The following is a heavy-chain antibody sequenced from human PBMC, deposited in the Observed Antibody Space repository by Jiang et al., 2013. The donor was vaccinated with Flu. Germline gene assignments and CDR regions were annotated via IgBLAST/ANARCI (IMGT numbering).Heavy chain of an antibody. J-gene: IGHJ3*02. Sequence: SGGGVVQPGRSLRLSCAASGFTFSSYGMHWVRQAPGKGLEWVAVIWYDGSNKYYADSVKGRFTISRDNSKNTLYLQMNSLRAEDTAVYYCASGGETIFYAFDIWGQGTMVTVSS. CDR3: ASGGETIFYAFDI. CDR1: GFTFSSYG. CDR2: IWYDGSNK. V-gene: IGHV3-33*08. D-gene: IGHD3-3*01.